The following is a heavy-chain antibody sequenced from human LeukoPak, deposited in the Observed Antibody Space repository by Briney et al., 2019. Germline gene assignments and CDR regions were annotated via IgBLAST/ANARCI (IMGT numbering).Heavy chain of an antibody. Sequence: GGSLRLSCAASGFTFSSYWMSWVRQAPGKGLVWVSRINGDESSISYADSVKGRFTISRDNAKNTLYLQMNSLRAEDTALYYCVRDLSSSWYYFDYWGQGTLVTVSS. V-gene: IGHV3-74*01. D-gene: IGHD6-13*01. J-gene: IGHJ4*02. CDR1: GFTFSSYW. CDR2: INGDESSI. CDR3: VRDLSSSWYYFDY.